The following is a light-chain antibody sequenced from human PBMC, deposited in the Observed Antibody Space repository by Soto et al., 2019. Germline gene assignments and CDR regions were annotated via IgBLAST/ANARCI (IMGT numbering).Light chain of an antibody. Sequence: QSVLSQPPSVSAAPGQRVTISCSGTSSNIGDNYVSWYQHLPETAPKLLIYDNSHRPSGIPDRFSGSKSGTSATLGITGLQTGDEADYYCGTWDNSLRALGFGTGTKVTVL. CDR2: DNS. V-gene: IGLV1-51*01. CDR3: GTWDNSLRALG. CDR1: SSNIGDNY. J-gene: IGLJ1*01.